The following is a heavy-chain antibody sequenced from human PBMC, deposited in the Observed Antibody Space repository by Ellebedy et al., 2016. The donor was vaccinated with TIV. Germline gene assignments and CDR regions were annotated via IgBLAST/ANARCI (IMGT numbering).Heavy chain of an antibody. V-gene: IGHV1-69*04. Sequence: ASVKVSCKASGYTFTSYGISWVRQAPGQGLEWMGRIIPILGIANYAQKFQGRVTITADKSTSTAYMELSSLRSEDTAVYYCARDYAGYGMDVWGQGTTVTVSS. J-gene: IGHJ6*02. CDR1: GYTFTSYG. CDR2: IIPILGIA. D-gene: IGHD3-16*01. CDR3: ARDYAGYGMDV.